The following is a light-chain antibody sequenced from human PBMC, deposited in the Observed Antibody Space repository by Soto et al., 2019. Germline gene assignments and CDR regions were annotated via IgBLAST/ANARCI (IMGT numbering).Light chain of an antibody. CDR1: SSDVGGYNY. V-gene: IGLV2-14*01. CDR2: NVS. J-gene: IGLJ2*01. CDR3: SSYTGSSAVV. Sequence: QSVLTQPASVSGSPGQSITISCTGTSSDVGGYNYVSWYQQHPGKAPKLMIYNVSNRPSGVSNRFSGSKSGNTASLTISGLQAEDEAAYYCSSYTGSSAVVFGGGTKLTVL.